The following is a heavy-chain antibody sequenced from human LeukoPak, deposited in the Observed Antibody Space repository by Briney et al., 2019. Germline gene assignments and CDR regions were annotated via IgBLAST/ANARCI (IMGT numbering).Heavy chain of an antibody. CDR3: ATTRSMYYGSGSYDY. J-gene: IGHJ4*02. CDR1: GYTFTSYG. CDR2: ISAYNGNT. Sequence: VASVKVSCKASGYTFTSYGISWVRQAPGQGLEWMGWISAYNGNTNYAQKLQGRVTMTTDTSTSTAYMELRSLRSDDTAVYYCATTRSMYYGSGSYDYWGQGTLVTVSS. V-gene: IGHV1-18*01. D-gene: IGHD3-10*01.